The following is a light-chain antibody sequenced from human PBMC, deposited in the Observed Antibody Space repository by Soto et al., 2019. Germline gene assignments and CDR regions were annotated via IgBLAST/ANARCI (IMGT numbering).Light chain of an antibody. Sequence: EIVMTQSPATLSVSPGERVILSCRATQSVGTNLAWHQQKPGQAPRLLIYGASTRAAGIPARFSGRGSGTEFTLTISRLQSEDFAVYYCHQYNNWPTFGQGTKVEIK. CDR3: HQYNNWPT. CDR1: QSVGTN. V-gene: IGKV3-15*01. J-gene: IGKJ1*01. CDR2: GAS.